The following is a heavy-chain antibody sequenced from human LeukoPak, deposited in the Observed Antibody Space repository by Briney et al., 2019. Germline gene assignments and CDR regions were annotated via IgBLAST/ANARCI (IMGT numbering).Heavy chain of an antibody. J-gene: IGHJ5*02. CDR2: ISAYNGNT. Sequence: VASVKVSCKASGYTFTSYGISWVRQAPGQGLEWMGWISAYNGNTNYAQKLQGRVTMTTDTSTSTAYMELRGLRSDDTAVYYCARDGAPIVVVVAAIENNWFDPWGQGTLVTVSS. V-gene: IGHV1-18*01. CDR1: GYTFTSYG. D-gene: IGHD2-15*01. CDR3: ARDGAPIVVVVAAIENNWFDP.